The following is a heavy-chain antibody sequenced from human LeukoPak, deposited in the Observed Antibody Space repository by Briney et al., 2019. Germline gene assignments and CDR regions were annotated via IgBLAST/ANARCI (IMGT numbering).Heavy chain of an antibody. D-gene: IGHD6-13*01. CDR2: MNPNSGDT. Sequence: ASVKVSCKASGYTFADYYIHWVRQAPGQGLEWVGWMNPNSGDTNYARSFQGRVTMTRDTSISTAYMELSRLRFDDTAVYYCARWEQQLVNEYFQHWGQGTLVTVSS. V-gene: IGHV1-2*02. CDR1: GYTFADYY. CDR3: ARWEQQLVNEYFQH. J-gene: IGHJ1*01.